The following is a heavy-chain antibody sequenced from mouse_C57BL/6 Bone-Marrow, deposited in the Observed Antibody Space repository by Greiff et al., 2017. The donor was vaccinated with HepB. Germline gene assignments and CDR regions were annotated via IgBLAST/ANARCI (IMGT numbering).Heavy chain of an antibody. CDR3: TTHFITTVVATYYYAMDY. CDR1: GFNIKDDY. D-gene: IGHD1-1*01. V-gene: IGHV14-4*01. J-gene: IGHJ4*01. Sequence: VQLQQSGAELVRPGASVKLSCTASGFNIKDDYMHWVKQRPEQGLEWIGWIDPENGDTEYASKFQGKATITADTSSKTAYLKLSSLTSEDTAVYYCTTHFITTVVATYYYAMDYWGQGTSVTVSS. CDR2: IDPENGDT.